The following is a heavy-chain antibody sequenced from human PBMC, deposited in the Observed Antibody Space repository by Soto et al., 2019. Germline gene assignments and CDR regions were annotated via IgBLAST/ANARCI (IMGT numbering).Heavy chain of an antibody. Sequence: PSETLSLTCTVSGGSISSSSYYWGWIRQPPGKGLEWIGSIYYSGSTYYNPSLKSRVTISVDTSKNQFSLKLSSVTAADTAVYYCAIDLSPRTGENWFDPWGQGTLVTVSA. D-gene: IGHD3-16*01. V-gene: IGHV4-39*07. CDR3: AIDLSPRTGENWFDP. CDR2: IYYSGST. CDR1: GGSISSSSYY. J-gene: IGHJ5*02.